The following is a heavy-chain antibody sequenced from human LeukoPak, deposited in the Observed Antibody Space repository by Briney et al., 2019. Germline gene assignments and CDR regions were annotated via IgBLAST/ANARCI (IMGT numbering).Heavy chain of an antibody. CDR3: ARDDARFITYYYDSSGYPGA. D-gene: IGHD3-22*01. CDR1: GFTFSSYA. CDR2: ISYDGSNK. V-gene: IGHV3-30-3*01. J-gene: IGHJ4*02. Sequence: GGSLRLSCAASGFTFSSYAMHWVRQAPGKGLEWVAVISYDGSNKYYADSVKGRFTISRDNSKNTLYLQMNSLRAEDTAVYYCARDDARFITYYYDSSGYPGAWGQGTLVTVSS.